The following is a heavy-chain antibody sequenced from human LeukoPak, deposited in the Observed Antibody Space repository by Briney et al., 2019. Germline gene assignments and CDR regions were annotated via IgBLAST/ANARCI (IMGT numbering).Heavy chain of an antibody. D-gene: IGHD6-19*01. Sequence: SETLSLTCAVYGGSFSDYYWSWIRQPPGKGLEWIGEINHSGSTNYNPSLKSRVTISVDTSKNQFSLKLSSVTAADTAVYYCATSSYSSGWYAEYFQHWGQGTLVTVSS. J-gene: IGHJ1*01. CDR2: INHSGST. V-gene: IGHV4-34*01. CDR1: GGSFSDYY. CDR3: ATSSYSSGWYAEYFQH.